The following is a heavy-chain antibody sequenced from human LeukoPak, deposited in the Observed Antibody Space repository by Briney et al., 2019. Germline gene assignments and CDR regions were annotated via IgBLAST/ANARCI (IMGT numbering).Heavy chain of an antibody. CDR1: GFTLTNHA. CDR3: ARVNSRDWSFDL. CDR2: ISISSSYM. J-gene: IGHJ2*01. Sequence: GGSLRLSCAVSGFTLTNHAVSWVRQAPGKGLEWVSCISISSSYMHYADSAKGRFTISRDNAKNSLYLQMTSLRAEDTAVYYCARVNSRDWSFDLWGRGTQVAVSS. V-gene: IGHV3-21*01. D-gene: IGHD1-7*01.